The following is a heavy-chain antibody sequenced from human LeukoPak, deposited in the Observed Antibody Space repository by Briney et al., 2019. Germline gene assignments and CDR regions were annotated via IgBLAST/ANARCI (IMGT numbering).Heavy chain of an antibody. CDR3: ARGRDRGFGELLKLNWFDP. CDR2: INHSGST. CDR1: GGSISSSSYY. D-gene: IGHD3-10*01. J-gene: IGHJ5*02. Sequence: NPSETLSLTCTVSGGSISSSSYYWSWIRQPAGKGLEWIGEINHSGSTNYNPSLKSRVTISVDTSKNQFSLKLSSVTAADTAVYYCARGRDRGFGELLKLNWFDPWGQGTLVTVSS. V-gene: IGHV4-39*07.